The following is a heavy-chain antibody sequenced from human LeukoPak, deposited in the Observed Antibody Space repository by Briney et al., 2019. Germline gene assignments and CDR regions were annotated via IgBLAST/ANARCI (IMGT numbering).Heavy chain of an antibody. V-gene: IGHV2-5*02. J-gene: IGHJ4*02. D-gene: IGHD5-18*01. Sequence: GWVRQAPGRGLEWLALIYWDDDKRYSPSLKSRLTITKDTSKNQVVLTMTNMDPVDTATYYCAHRRHTAVYFDYWGQGTLVTVSS. CDR2: IYWDDDK. CDR3: AHRRHTAVYFDY.